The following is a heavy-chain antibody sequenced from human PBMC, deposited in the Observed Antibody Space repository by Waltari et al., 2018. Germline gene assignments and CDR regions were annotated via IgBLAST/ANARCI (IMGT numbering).Heavy chain of an antibody. CDR3: ARTRGYSYGIYYYYYYGMDV. Sequence: QVQLQESGPGLVKPSGTLSLTCAVSGGSINSSNWWSWVRQPPGKGLEWIGAIYHSGSTNNNPALKSRVTIAVDKSKNHCSLKMNSVTAADTAVYYCARTRGYSYGIYYYYYYGMDVWGHGTTVTVSS. V-gene: IGHV4-4*02. D-gene: IGHD5-18*01. CDR1: GGSINSSNW. CDR2: IYHSGST. J-gene: IGHJ6*02.